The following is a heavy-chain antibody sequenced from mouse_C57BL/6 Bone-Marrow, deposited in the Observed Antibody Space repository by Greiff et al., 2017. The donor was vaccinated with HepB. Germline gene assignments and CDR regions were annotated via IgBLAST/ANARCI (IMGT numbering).Heavy chain of an antibody. D-gene: IGHD1-1*01. CDR1: GFTFSDYG. J-gene: IGHJ1*03. Sequence: DVKLVESGGGLVQPGGSLKLSCAASGFTFSDYGMAWVRQAPRKGPEWVAFISNLAYSIYYADTVTGRFTISRENAKNTLYLEMSSLRSEDTAMYYCARQGTTVVAPYWYFDVWGTGTTVTVSS. CDR2: ISNLAYSI. V-gene: IGHV5-15*01. CDR3: ARQGTTVVAPYWYFDV.